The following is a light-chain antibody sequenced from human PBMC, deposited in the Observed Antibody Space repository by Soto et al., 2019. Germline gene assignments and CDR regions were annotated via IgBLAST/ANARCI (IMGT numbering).Light chain of an antibody. J-gene: IGLJ2*01. V-gene: IGLV6-57*02. CDR3: QSYDSSIVV. CDR2: EDN. CDR1: SGSIASNY. Sequence: FMLTQPHSVSESPGKTVTISCTGSSGSIASNYVQWYQQRPGSAPTTVLYEDNQRPSGVPDRFSGSIDSSSNSASLTISGLKTEDEADYYCQSYDSSIVVFGGGTKLTVL.